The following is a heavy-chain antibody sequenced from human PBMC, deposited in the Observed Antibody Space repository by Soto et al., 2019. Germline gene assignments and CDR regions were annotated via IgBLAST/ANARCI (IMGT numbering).Heavy chain of an antibody. V-gene: IGHV5-10-1*01. J-gene: IGHJ4*02. CDR2: IDPSDSYT. CDR3: ARHGSGYGYFDY. D-gene: IGHD5-12*01. CDR1: GYSFTSYW. Sequence: GESLKISCKGSGYSFTSYWITWVRQMPGKGLEWMGRIDPSDSYTNYSPSFQGHVTISADKSISTAYLQWSGLKASDTAMYYCARHGSGYGYFDYWGQGTLVTVSS.